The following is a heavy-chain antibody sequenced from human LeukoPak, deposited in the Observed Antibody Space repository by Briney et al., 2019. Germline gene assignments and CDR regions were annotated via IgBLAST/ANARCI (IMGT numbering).Heavy chain of an antibody. D-gene: IGHD5-18*01. J-gene: IGHJ4*02. CDR3: ARSDTAMVTDY. Sequence: SETLSLTCTVSGGSISSYYWSWIRQPPGKGLEWIGYIYYSGSTNYNPSLKSRVTISVDTSKNQFSLKLSSVTAADTAVYYCARSDTAMVTDYWGQGTLVTVSS. CDR1: GGSISSYY. CDR2: IYYSGST. V-gene: IGHV4-59*01.